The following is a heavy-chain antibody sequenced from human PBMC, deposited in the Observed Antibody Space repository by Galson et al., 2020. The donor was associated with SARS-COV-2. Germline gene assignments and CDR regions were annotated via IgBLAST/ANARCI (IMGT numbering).Heavy chain of an antibody. J-gene: IGHJ3*02. V-gene: IGHV3-30*01. Sequence: GESLKISCAASGFTFSSYAMHWVRQAPGKGLEWVAVISYDGSNKYYADSVKGRFTISRDNSKNTLYLQMNSLRAEDTAVYYCARAYSGSYYNAFDIWGQGIMVTVSS. D-gene: IGHD1-26*01. CDR3: ARAYSGSYYNAFDI. CDR1: GFTFSSYA. CDR2: ISYDGSNK.